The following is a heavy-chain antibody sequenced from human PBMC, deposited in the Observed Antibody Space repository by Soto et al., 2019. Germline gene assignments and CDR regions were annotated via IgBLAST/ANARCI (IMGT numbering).Heavy chain of an antibody. CDR2: ISYDGRRK. D-gene: IGHD6-6*01. CDR1: GFTFSKYG. V-gene: IGHV3-30*18. J-gene: IGHJ5*01. CDR3: AKDELVLREAAPYKWFDF. Sequence: GSLRLSCATSGFTFSKYGMHWVRQAPGKGLEWLAVISYDGRRKYFADSVKGRFTISRDNSKNTVYLQMNSLRVEDTAVYYCAKDELVLREAAPYKWFDFWGQGTLVTAPQ.